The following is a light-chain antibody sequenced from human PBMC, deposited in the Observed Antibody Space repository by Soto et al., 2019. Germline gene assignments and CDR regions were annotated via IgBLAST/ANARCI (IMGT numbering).Light chain of an antibody. CDR1: QSVSSSF. V-gene: IGKV3-20*01. Sequence: EIVLTQSPGTLSLSPGERATLSCRASQSVSSSFLAWYHQKPGQTPRLLIYGASSRATGIPDRISGSGSGTDFTLTISRLEPEDFAVYYCQQYGSPPPTFGQGTRLEIK. CDR3: QQYGSPPPT. CDR2: GAS. J-gene: IGKJ5*01.